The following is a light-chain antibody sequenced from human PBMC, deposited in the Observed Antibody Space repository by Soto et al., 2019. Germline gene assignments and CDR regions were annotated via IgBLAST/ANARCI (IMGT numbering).Light chain of an antibody. V-gene: IGLV4-69*01. CDR1: SGHSSYA. CDR2: LNSDGSH. Sequence: QSVLTQSPSASASLGASVKLTCTLSSGHSSYAIAWHQQQPEKGTRYLMKLNSDGSHTKGDGIPDRFSGSSSGAERYLTIPRLQAEDEDDYDCHTCGTAYVFGTGTKVTVL. J-gene: IGLJ1*01. CDR3: HTCGTAYV.